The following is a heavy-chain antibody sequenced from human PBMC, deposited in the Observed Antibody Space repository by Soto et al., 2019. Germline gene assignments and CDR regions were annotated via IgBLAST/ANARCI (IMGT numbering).Heavy chain of an antibody. Sequence: ASVKVSCKASGYTFTSYVISWVRQAPGQGLEWMGWISAYNGNTNYAQKLQGRVTMTTDTSTSTAYMELRSLRSDDTAVYYCARDIEEAIFGVVISYYYYGMDVWGQGTTVTVSS. CDR1: GYTFTSYV. D-gene: IGHD3-3*01. CDR3: ARDIEEAIFGVVISYYYYGMDV. J-gene: IGHJ6*02. V-gene: IGHV1-18*01. CDR2: ISAYNGNT.